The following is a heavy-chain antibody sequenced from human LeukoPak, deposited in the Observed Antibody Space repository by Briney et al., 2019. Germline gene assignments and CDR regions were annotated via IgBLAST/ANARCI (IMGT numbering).Heavy chain of an antibody. CDR3: AKSNYDFWSGYYGNRYYFDY. J-gene: IGHJ4*02. CDR2: ISGSGGST. Sequence: GGSLRLSCAASGFTFSSYVMSWVRQAPGKGLEWVSAISGSGGSTYYADSVKGRFTISRDNSKNTLYLQMNGLRAEDTAVYYCAKSNYDFWSGYYGNRYYFDYWGQGTLVTVSS. D-gene: IGHD3-3*01. CDR1: GFTFSSYV. V-gene: IGHV3-23*01.